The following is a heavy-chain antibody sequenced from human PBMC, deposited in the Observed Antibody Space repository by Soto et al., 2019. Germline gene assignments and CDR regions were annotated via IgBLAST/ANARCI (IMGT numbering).Heavy chain of an antibody. CDR3: ARDLGWELPPIYYYYGMDV. V-gene: IGHV1-2*04. CDR1: GHTVTGYY. J-gene: IGHJ6*02. CDR2: INPNSGGT. D-gene: IGHD1-26*01. Sequence: GASVKVSCKASGHTVTGYYMHWVRQAPGQGLEWMGWINPNSGGTNYAQTFQGWVTMTRDTSISTAYMELSSLRSEDTAVYYCARDLGWELPPIYYYYGMDVWGQGTTVTVS.